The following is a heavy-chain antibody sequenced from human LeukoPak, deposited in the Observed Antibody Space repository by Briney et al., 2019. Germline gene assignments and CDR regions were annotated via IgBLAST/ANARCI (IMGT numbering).Heavy chain of an antibody. CDR2: INHSGST. J-gene: IGHJ2*01. D-gene: IGHD6-13*01. Sequence: PSETLSLTCAVYGGSFSGYYWSWIRQPPGKGLEWIGEINHSGSTYYNPSLKSRVTISVDTSKNQFSLKLSSVTAADTAVYYCARGRGGGKPAIAAAGMVYFDLWGRGTLVTVSS. CDR3: ARGRGGGKPAIAAAGMVYFDL. V-gene: IGHV4-34*01. CDR1: GGSFSGYY.